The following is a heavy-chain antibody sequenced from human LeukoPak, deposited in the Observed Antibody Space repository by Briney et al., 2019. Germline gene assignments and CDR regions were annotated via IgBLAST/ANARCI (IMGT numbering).Heavy chain of an antibody. Sequence: GGSLRLSCAASGFTFSSYGMHWVRQAPGKGLEWVAVIWYDGSNKYYADSVKGRFTISRDNSKGTLYLQMNSLRAEDTAVYYCAKPKVFWAFDYWGQGTLVTVSS. CDR2: IWYDGSNK. CDR3: AKPKVFWAFDY. V-gene: IGHV3-33*06. CDR1: GFTFSSYG. D-gene: IGHD3-3*01. J-gene: IGHJ4*02.